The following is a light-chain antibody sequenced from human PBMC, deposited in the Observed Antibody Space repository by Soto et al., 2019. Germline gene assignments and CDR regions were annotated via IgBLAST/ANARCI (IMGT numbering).Light chain of an antibody. CDR2: AAS. CDR1: QGISSY. CDR3: QQLNSYPQ. J-gene: IGKJ1*01. Sequence: DIQLTQSPSFLSASVRDRVTITCRASQGISSYLAWYQQKPGKAPKLLIYAASTLQSGVPSRFSGSGSGTEFTLTISSLQPEDFATYYCQQLNSYPQFGQGTKVEIK. V-gene: IGKV1-9*01.